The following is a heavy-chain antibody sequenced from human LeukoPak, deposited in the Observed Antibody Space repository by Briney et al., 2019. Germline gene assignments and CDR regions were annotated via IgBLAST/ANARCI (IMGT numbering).Heavy chain of an antibody. Sequence: SETLSLTCTVSGGSISSYYWSWIRQPPGKGREWIGYIYYSGSTNYNPSLKSRVTISVDTSKNQFSLKLSSVTAADTAVYYCAKGSYYDFWSGSREEYYYMDVWGKGTTVTVSS. CDR3: AKGSYYDFWSGSREEYYYMDV. CDR1: GGSISSYY. D-gene: IGHD3-3*01. J-gene: IGHJ6*03. CDR2: IYYSGST. V-gene: IGHV4-59*01.